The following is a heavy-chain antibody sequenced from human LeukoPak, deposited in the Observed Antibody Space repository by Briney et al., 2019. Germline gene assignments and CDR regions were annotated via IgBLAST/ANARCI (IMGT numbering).Heavy chain of an antibody. CDR3: VKDTSGWSYFDY. CDR2: ISWNGVTI. CDR1: GVIFEQYG. J-gene: IGHJ4*02. V-gene: IGHV3-9*01. D-gene: IGHD6-19*01. Sequence: GGSLRLSCEVSGVIFEQYGMHWVRQAPGKGLEWVAGISWNGVTINYGDSVKGRFTISRDNAKSFLYLQMNSLGPEDTALYYCVKDTSGWSYFDYWGQGTRVTVSP.